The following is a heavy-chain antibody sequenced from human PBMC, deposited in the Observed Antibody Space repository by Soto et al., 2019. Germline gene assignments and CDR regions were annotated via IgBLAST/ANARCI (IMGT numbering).Heavy chain of an antibody. Sequence: QVQLVESGGGMVQPGRSLRLSCAASGFTFSSYGMHWVRQAPGKGLEWVAVISYDGSNKYYADSVKGRFTISRDNSKNTLYLQMNSLRAEDTAVYYCAKGAVAGFDYWGQGTLVTVSS. CDR2: ISYDGSNK. CDR3: AKGAVAGFDY. J-gene: IGHJ4*02. D-gene: IGHD6-19*01. CDR1: GFTFSSYG. V-gene: IGHV3-30*18.